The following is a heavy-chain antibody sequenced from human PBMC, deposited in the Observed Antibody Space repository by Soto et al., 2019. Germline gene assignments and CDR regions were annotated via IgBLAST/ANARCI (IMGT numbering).Heavy chain of an antibody. V-gene: IGHV1-46*01. CDR3: ARAQPNSSRLQNAFDX. CDR2: INHSGGST. D-gene: IGHD6-13*01. J-gene: IGHJ3*02. CDR1: GYTFSSYY. Sequence: ASVKVSCKASGYTFSSYYMHWVRQAPGQGLEWTGIINHSGGSTTYAQKFQGRVTMTRDPSTSTVYMELSSLRSEDTAVYYCARAQPNSSRLQNAFDXWGQGTMVTVS.